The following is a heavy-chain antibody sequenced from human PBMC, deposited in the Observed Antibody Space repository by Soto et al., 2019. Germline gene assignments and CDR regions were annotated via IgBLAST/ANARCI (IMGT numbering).Heavy chain of an antibody. V-gene: IGHV3-33*01. Sequence: QVQLVESGGGVVQPGRSLRLSCAASGFTFSSYGMHWVRQAPGKGLEWVAVIWYDGSNKYYADSVKGRFTIARDNSNHTLYLQMNSLRAEDTAVYYCARGRANAGRAWFRPWGPGNLVTVSS. CDR2: IWYDGSNK. J-gene: IGHJ5*02. CDR3: ARGRANAGRAWFRP. CDR1: GFTFSSYG. D-gene: IGHD2-2*01.